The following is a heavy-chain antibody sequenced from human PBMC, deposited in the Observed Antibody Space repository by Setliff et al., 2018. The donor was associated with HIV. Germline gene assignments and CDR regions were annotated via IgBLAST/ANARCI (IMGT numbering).Heavy chain of an antibody. V-gene: IGHV3-48*01. D-gene: IGHD3-3*01. Sequence: GGSLRLSCAASGFTVSSNYMSWVRQAPGKGLEWVAYITSSGSTIYYADSVKGRFTLSRDTSKNTLFLQMNSLRPEDTAVYYCARVRLYNTALDYWGQGTLVTVSS. J-gene: IGHJ4*02. CDR2: ITSSGSTI. CDR1: GFTVSSNY. CDR3: ARVRLYNTALDY.